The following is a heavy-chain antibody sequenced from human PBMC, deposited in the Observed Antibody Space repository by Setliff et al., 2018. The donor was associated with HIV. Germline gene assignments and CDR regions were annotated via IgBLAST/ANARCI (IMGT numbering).Heavy chain of an antibody. V-gene: IGHV4-4*09. CDR2: IYTSGST. CDR3: ARQERYCTSADCYRYFNY. Sequence: SETLSLTCTVSGDSSSSYYWSWIRQPPGKGLEWIGYIYTSGSTSYNPSLKSRLTISLDTSKNQFSLKLSSVTAADTAVYYCARQERYCTSADCYRYFNYWGQGTLVTVSS. J-gene: IGHJ4*02. CDR1: GDSSSSYY. D-gene: IGHD2-2*02.